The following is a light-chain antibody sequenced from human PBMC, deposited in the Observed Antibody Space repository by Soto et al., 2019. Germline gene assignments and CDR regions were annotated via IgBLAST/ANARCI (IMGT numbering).Light chain of an antibody. V-gene: IGKV3-20*01. J-gene: IGKJ1*01. Sequence: IVLRQSPGTLSLSPGGRATLSCRASQSVSRNYLAWYQQKPGQAPRLLIYDASSRATGVPDRFSGSVSGTDFTLTISRLEPEDFEVYYCQQYGGSPWTFGQGTKVEI. CDR2: DAS. CDR1: QSVSRNY. CDR3: QQYGGSPWT.